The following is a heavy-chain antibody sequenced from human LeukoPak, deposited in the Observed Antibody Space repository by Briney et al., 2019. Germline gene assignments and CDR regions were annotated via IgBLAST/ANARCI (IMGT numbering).Heavy chain of an antibody. J-gene: IGHJ4*02. CDR1: GGTFSSYA. V-gene: IGHV1-69*05. CDR2: IIPIFGTA. Sequence: SVKVSCKASGGTFSSYAVSWVRQAPGQGLEWMGGIIPIFGTANYAQKFQGRVTITTDESTSTAYMELSSLRSEDTAVYYCASIYGGNSVRDYWGQGTLVTVSS. CDR3: ASIYGGNSVRDY. D-gene: IGHD4-23*01.